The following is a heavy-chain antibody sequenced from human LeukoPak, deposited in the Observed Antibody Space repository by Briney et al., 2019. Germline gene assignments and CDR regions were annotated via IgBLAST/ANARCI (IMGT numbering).Heavy chain of an antibody. CDR1: GGSISSGSYY. Sequence: PSETLSLTCSVSGGSISSGSYYWSWIRQPAGKGLEWIGRIYTTEKTNYNPSLKSRVTISVDTSKNQFSLKLSSVTAADTAVYYCARGGAATGYHYYYMDVWGKGTTVTVSS. CDR3: ARGGAATGYHYYYMDV. V-gene: IGHV4-61*02. CDR2: IYTTEKT. J-gene: IGHJ6*03. D-gene: IGHD6-13*01.